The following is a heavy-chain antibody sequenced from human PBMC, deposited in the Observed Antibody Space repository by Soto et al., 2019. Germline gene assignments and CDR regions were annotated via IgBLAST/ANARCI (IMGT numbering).Heavy chain of an antibody. D-gene: IGHD2-2*01. Sequence: PPETLSLTCTVSGGSVSSGAYYWSWVRQHPGKRLEWIGFVSYSGSTNYNPSLKSRVTISVDTSKNQFSLRLRSVMVADTAVYHCARFVRSCSGTTCHTRADVWGHGTKLPVS. CDR2: VSYSGST. CDR1: GGSVSSGAYY. CDR3: ARFVRSCSGTTCHTRADV. V-gene: IGHV4-61*08. J-gene: IGHJ6*01.